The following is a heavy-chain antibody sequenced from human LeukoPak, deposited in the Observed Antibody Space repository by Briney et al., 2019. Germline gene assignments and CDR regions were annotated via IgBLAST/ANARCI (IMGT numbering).Heavy chain of an antibody. CDR2: IDPSDSYT. CDR3: ARHYRYYYDSSDYYYGASGAFDI. CDR1: GYSFTNYW. D-gene: IGHD3-22*01. J-gene: IGHJ3*02. Sequence: GESLKISCKGSGYSFTNYWISWVRQMPGKGLEWMGRIDPSDSYTNYSPSFQGHVTISADKSISTAYLQWSSLTASDTAMYYCARHYRYYYDSSDYYYGASGAFDIWGQGTMVTVSS. V-gene: IGHV5-10-1*01.